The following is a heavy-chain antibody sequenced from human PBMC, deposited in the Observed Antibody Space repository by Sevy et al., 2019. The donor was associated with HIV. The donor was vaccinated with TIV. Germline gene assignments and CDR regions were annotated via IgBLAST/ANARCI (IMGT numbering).Heavy chain of an antibody. CDR1: GGSFSGYY. CDR2: INHSGST. V-gene: IGHV4-34*01. Sequence: TETLSLTCAVYGGSFSGYYWSWIRQPPGKGLEWIGEINHSGSTNYNPSLKSRVTISVDTSKNQFSLKLSSVTAADTAVYYCARGTPILTGDYTRFWDYWGQGTLVPVSS. J-gene: IGHJ4*02. CDR3: ARGTPILTGDYTRFWDY. D-gene: IGHD3-9*01.